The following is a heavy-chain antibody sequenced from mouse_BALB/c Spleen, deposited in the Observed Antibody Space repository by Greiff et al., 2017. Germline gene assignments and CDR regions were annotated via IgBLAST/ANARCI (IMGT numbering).Heavy chain of an antibody. CDR2: INSNGGST. V-gene: IGHV5-6-2*01. J-gene: IGHJ4*01. CDR3: ARHARNYDEGYAMDY. Sequence: EVQVVESGGGLVKLGGSLKLSCAASGFTFSSYYMSWVRQTPEKRLELVAAINSNGGSTYYPDTVEGRFTISRDNAKNTLYLQMSSLKSEDTALYYCARHARNYDEGYAMDYWGQGTSVTVSS. D-gene: IGHD2-4*01. CDR1: GFTFSSYY.